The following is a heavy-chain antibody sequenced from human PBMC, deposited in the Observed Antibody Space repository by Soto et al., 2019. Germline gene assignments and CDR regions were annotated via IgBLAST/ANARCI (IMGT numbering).Heavy chain of an antibody. CDR2: ISGSGGST. V-gene: IGHV3-23*01. CDR1: GFTFSSYA. D-gene: IGHD6-19*01. Sequence: GGSLRLSCAASGFTFSSYAMSWVRQAPGKGLEWVSAISGSGGSTYYADSVKGRFTISRDNSKNTLYLQMNSLKAEDTAVYYCAKVGSGWYGRDYWGQGTLVTVSS. J-gene: IGHJ4*02. CDR3: AKVGSGWYGRDY.